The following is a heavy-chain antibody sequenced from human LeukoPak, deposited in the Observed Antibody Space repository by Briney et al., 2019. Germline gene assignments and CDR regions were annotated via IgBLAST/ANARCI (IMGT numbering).Heavy chain of an antibody. J-gene: IGHJ6*02. V-gene: IGHV4-59*01. Sequence: SETLSLTCTVSGGSISSYYWSWIRQPPGKGLEWIGYIYYSGSTNYNPSLKSRVTISVDTSKNQFSLKLSSVTAADTAVYYCARVRDDDYYYGMDVWGQGTTVTVSS. CDR3: ARVRDDDYYYGMDV. CDR2: IYYSGST. CDR1: GGSISSYY. D-gene: IGHD3-10*01.